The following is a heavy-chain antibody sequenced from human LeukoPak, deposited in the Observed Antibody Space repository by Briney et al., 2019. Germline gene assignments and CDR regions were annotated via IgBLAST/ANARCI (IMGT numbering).Heavy chain of an antibody. CDR3: ARSSRYQLLQTRGYNWFDP. D-gene: IGHD2-2*01. CDR2: IYYSGST. CDR1: GGSISSGSYY. J-gene: IGHJ5*02. V-gene: IGHV4-61*01. Sequence: PSETLSLTCTVSGGSISSGSYYWSWIRQPPGKGLEWIGYIYYSGSTNYNPSLKSRVTISVDTSKNQFSLKLSSVTAADTAVYYCARSSRYQLLQTRGYNWFDPWGQGTLVTVSS.